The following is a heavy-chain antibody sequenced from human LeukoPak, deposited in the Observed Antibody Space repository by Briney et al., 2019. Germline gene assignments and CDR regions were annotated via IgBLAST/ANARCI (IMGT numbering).Heavy chain of an antibody. V-gene: IGHV3-48*03. J-gene: IGHJ5*02. Sequence: GGSLRLSCAASGFTFSSYEMNWVRQAPGEGLEWVSYISTSGTTIYYADSVKGRFTISRDNAKKSLYLQMNSLRAEDTAVYYCARINWLDPWGQGTLVTVSS. CDR3: ARINWLDP. CDR1: GFTFSSYE. CDR2: ISTSGTTI.